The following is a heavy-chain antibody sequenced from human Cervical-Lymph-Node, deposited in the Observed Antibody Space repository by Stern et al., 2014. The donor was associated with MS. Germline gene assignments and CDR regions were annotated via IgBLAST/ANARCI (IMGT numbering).Heavy chain of an antibody. CDR1: GDSISGRDYY. D-gene: IGHD2-15*01. J-gene: IGHJ4*02. V-gene: IGHV4-31*03. Sequence: VQLLESGPGLVKPSQTLSLTCTVSGDSISGRDYYWSWIRQYPGKGLEYIGYIYYNGRTYYTPSLKSRVTLSVDTSSNQISLNLSSVTAADTAIYYCATGYSNNKFDYWGQGTLVTVSS. CDR3: ATGYSNNKFDY. CDR2: IYYNGRT.